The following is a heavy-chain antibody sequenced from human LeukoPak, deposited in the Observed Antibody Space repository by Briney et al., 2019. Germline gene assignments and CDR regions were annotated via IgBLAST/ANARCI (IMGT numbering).Heavy chain of an antibody. CDR1: GLTFSTHG. Sequence: GGSLRLSCAASGLTFSTHGMHWVRQAPGKGLEWVAFIRSDGSIKYYADSVKGRFTISRDNSKNTLYLQMNSLRAEDTAVYYCAKEDCSSTSCSPDYWGQGTLVTVSS. CDR2: IRSDGSIK. J-gene: IGHJ4*02. V-gene: IGHV3-30*02. D-gene: IGHD2-2*01. CDR3: AKEDCSSTSCSPDY.